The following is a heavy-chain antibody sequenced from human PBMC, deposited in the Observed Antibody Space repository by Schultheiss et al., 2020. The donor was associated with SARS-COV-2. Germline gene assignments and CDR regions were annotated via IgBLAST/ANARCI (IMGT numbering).Heavy chain of an antibody. CDR1: GYTFISYY. V-gene: IGHV1-46*01. CDR3: ARAVYCSGGSCYYFDY. J-gene: IGHJ4*02. Sequence: ASVKVSCKASGYTFISYYVHWVRQAPGQGLEWMGIINPSGGSTSYAQRFQGRVTMTRDTSTSTVYMELSSLRSDDTAVYYCARAVYCSGGSCYYFDYWGQGTLVTVSS. CDR2: INPSGGST. D-gene: IGHD2-15*01.